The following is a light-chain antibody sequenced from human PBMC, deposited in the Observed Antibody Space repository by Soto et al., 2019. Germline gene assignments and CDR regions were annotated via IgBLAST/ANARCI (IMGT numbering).Light chain of an antibody. CDR1: QSISSY. J-gene: IGKJ2*01. V-gene: IGKV1-39*01. Sequence: DIQMTQSPFSLSASVGDRVTITCRASQSISSYLNGCQQKPGKAPNPLIYSSSSLQGGVSSRFSGSASGTNFTLTISSLHPEDFATYYCQQSYSTPFTFGQGTKLEIK. CDR2: SSS. CDR3: QQSYSTPFT.